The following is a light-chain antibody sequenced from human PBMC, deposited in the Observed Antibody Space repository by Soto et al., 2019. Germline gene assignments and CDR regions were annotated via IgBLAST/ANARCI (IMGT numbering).Light chain of an antibody. Sequence: EIVLTQSPGTLSLSQGERATLSCRASQSVSNNYLAWYQQKPGQAPRLLIYGASNRATGIPDRFSGSGSGTDFTLTISRLEPEDFAVYYCQQYGSPSTFDQGTKVDIK. CDR3: QQYGSPST. CDR2: GAS. V-gene: IGKV3-20*01. CDR1: QSVSNNY. J-gene: IGKJ1*01.